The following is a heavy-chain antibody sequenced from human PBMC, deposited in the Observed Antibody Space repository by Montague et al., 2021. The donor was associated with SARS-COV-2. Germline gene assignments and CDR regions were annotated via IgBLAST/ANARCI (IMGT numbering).Heavy chain of an antibody. J-gene: IGHJ4*02. Sequence: CAISGDSVVRHTGTWDWHTQAPQTGRDLLCSPYYRSKCYNDYAGSMQSRVTINPDTSKNQFSLHVNSVTPEDTAVYYCARDSEYSIDYWGKGLLVTVSS. CDR1: GDSVVRHTGT. V-gene: IGHV6-1*01. D-gene: IGHD6-6*01. CDR3: ARDSEYSIDY. CDR2: PYYRSKCYN.